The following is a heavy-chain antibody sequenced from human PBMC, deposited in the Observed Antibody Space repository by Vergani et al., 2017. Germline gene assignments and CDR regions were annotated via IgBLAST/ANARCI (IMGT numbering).Heavy chain of an antibody. Sequence: VQLLESGGGLAQPGGSLRLSCAASGFTFRNYGMHWVRQAPGKGLEWVAYIRYDGSNKYYKDSVKGRFTISRDNSKRMLYLQMNSLRTEDTAVYYCAKLWHFFDSRADYWGQGILVTVSS. J-gene: IGHJ4*02. CDR2: IRYDGSNK. CDR3: AKLWHFFDSRADY. CDR1: GFTFRNYG. V-gene: IGHV3-30*02. D-gene: IGHD3-3*02.